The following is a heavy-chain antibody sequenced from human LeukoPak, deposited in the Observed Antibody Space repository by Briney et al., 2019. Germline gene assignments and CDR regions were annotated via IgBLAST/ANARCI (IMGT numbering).Heavy chain of an antibody. CDR1: GFTFSSYS. Sequence: GGSLRLSCAASGFTFSSYSMNWVRQAPGKGLEWVSSISSSSSYIYYADSVKGRFTISRDNAKNSLYLQMNSLRAEDTAVYYCAKGFEGAGIAVATHWGQGTLVTVSS. J-gene: IGHJ4*02. D-gene: IGHD6-19*01. CDR3: AKGFEGAGIAVATH. V-gene: IGHV3-21*01. CDR2: ISSSSSYI.